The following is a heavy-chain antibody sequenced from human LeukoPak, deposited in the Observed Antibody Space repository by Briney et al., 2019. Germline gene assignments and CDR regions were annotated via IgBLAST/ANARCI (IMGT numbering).Heavy chain of an antibody. Sequence: SETLSLTCTVSGGSISSYYWSWIRQPPGKGLEWIGYIYYSGSTNYNPSLKSRVTMSVDASKNQFSLKLSSVTAADTAVYYCARSGYSGSYGSAFDIWGQGTMVTVSS. V-gene: IGHV4-59*12. CDR2: IYYSGST. J-gene: IGHJ3*02. D-gene: IGHD1-26*01. CDR3: ARSGYSGSYGSAFDI. CDR1: GGSISSYY.